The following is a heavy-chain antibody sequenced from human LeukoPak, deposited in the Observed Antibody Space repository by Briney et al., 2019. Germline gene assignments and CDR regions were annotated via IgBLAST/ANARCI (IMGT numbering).Heavy chain of an antibody. V-gene: IGHV4-59*08. CDR3: ARQSIGSGSNPDY. CDR1: GGSISTYY. Sequence: SETLSLTCTVSGGSISTYYWSWIRQPPGKGLEWIGYIYYSGSTNYNPSLKSRVTISVDTSKNQFSLKLSSVTAADTAVYYCARQSIGSGSNPDYWGQGTLVTVSS. D-gene: IGHD3-10*01. J-gene: IGHJ4*02. CDR2: IYYSGST.